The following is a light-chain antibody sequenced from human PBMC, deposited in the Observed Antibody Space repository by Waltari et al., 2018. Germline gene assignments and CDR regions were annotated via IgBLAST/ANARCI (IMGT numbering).Light chain of an antibody. CDR1: QSISSY. CDR3: QQSYSTLT. CDR2: AAS. J-gene: IGKJ4*01. Sequence: DIQMTQSPSSLSASVGDRVTITCRASQSISSYLNWYQQKPGKAPKLLIYAASSLQSGVPSRFSGRGSGTEFTRTVSSLQPEDFATYYCQQSYSTLTFGGGTKVEIK. V-gene: IGKV1-39*01.